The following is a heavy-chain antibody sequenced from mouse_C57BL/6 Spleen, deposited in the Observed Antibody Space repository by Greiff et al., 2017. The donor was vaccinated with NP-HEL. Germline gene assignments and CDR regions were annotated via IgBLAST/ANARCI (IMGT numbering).Heavy chain of an antibody. CDR1: GYTFTDYE. V-gene: IGHV1-15*01. CDR2: IDPETGGT. D-gene: IGHD1-1*01. J-gene: IGHJ2*01. CDR3: TREGYYGSSYADY. Sequence: QVQLKQSGAELVRPGASVTLSCKASGYTFTDYEMHWVKQTPVHGLEWIGAIDPETGGTAYNQKFKGKAILTADKSSSTAYMELRSLTSEDSAVYYCTREGYYGSSYADYWGQGTTLTVSS.